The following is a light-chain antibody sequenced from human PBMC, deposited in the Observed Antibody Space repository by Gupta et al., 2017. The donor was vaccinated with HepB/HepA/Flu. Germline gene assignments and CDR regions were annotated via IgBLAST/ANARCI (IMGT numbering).Light chain of an antibody. V-gene: IGKV3-20*01. CDR1: QSINSNY. Sequence: IVLTQSPVTLSLSPGEGATLSCKTSQSINSNYLAWYQQKPGQTPRLVIYDTSSRATGLPDRFSGSGSGTEFALTIRRLEPEDFAMYYCKHYGSSPLYAFGQGTKLEIK. J-gene: IGKJ2*01. CDR3: KHYGSSPLYA. CDR2: DTS.